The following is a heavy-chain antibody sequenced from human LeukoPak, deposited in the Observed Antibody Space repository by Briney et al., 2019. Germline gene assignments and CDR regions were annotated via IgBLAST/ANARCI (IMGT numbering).Heavy chain of an antibody. CDR1: GFTFSSYA. CDR2: ISGSGGST. V-gene: IGHV3-23*01. CDR3: AIPGYSSSWYQDYYYGMDV. J-gene: IGHJ6*02. Sequence: GGSLRLSCAASGFTFSSYAMSWVRQAPGKGLEWVSAISGSGGSTYYADSVKGRFTISRDNSKNTLYLQMNSLRAEDTAVYYCAIPGYSSSWYQDYYYGMDVWGQGTMVTVSS. D-gene: IGHD6-13*01.